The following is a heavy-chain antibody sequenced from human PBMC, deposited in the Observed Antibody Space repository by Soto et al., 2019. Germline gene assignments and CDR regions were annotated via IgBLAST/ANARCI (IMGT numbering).Heavy chain of an antibody. CDR1: GFTFSSYA. J-gene: IGHJ4*02. V-gene: IGHV3-23*01. CDR3: AKESVSGWYHNDNFDY. CDR2: ISGSGGST. Sequence: LRLSCAASGFTFSSYAMSWVRQAPGKGLEWVSAISGSGGSTYYADSVKGRFTISRDNSKNTLYLQMNSLRAEDTAVYYCAKESVSGWYHNDNFDYWGQGTLVTVSS. D-gene: IGHD6-19*01.